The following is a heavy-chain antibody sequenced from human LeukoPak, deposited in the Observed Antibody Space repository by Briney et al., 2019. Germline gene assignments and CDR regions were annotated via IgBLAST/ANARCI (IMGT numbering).Heavy chain of an antibody. V-gene: IGHV4-4*07. J-gene: IGHJ4*02. D-gene: IGHD6-19*01. CDR1: GGSISSYY. CDR3: AVSGVAGRGYFDY. Sequence: PSETLSLTCTVPGGSISSYYWSWIRQPAGKGLEWIGRIYTSGSTNYNPSLKSRVTMSVDTSKNQFSLKLSSVTAADKAVYYCAVSGVAGRGYFDYWGKGTLVTVSS. CDR2: IYTSGST.